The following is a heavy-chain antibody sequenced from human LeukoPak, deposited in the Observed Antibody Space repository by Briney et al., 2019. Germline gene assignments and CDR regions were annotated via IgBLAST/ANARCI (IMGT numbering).Heavy chain of an antibody. J-gene: IGHJ6*03. CDR1: GFTFGSYG. D-gene: IGHD1-26*01. Sequence: GGSLRLSCAASGFTFGSYGLHWVRQAPGRGLEWVSSITSSSTYIYYADSVKGRFTISRDNAKNSLYLQMNSLRAEDTAVYYCARDPYSGGYGDYYYYYMDVWGKGTTVTISS. CDR2: ITSSSTYI. V-gene: IGHV3-21*01. CDR3: ARDPYSGGYGDYYYYYMDV.